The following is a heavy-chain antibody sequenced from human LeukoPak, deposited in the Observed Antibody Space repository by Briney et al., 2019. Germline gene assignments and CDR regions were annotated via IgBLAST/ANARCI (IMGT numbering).Heavy chain of an antibody. V-gene: IGHV1-8*01. Sequence: GASVKVSCKASGYTFTSYDINWVRQATGQGLEWMGWMNPNSGNTGYAQKFQGRVTMSRSTSISTAYMELSSLRSEDTAVYYCARDLFNYDILTGYFDYWGQGTLVTVSS. D-gene: IGHD3-9*01. CDR1: GYTFTSYD. J-gene: IGHJ4*02. CDR3: ARDLFNYDILTGYFDY. CDR2: MNPNSGNT.